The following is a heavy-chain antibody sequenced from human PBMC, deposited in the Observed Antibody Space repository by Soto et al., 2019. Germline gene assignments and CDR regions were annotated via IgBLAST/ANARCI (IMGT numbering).Heavy chain of an antibody. D-gene: IGHD2-15*01. Sequence: QVQLVQSGAEVKKPGASVKVSCKASGYTFTSYAMHWVRQAPGQRLEWMGWINAGNGNTKYSQNFQGRVTITRDTSASTAYMELSSLRSEDTAVYYCARGPGGPDGPGDYWGQGALVTASS. V-gene: IGHV1-3*01. CDR1: GYTFTSYA. J-gene: IGHJ4*02. CDR2: INAGNGNT. CDR3: ARGPGGPDGPGDY.